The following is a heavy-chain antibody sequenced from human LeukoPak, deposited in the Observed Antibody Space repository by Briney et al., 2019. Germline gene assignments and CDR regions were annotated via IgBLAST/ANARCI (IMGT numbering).Heavy chain of an antibody. CDR3: ARGREVKRFVVITTSLDY. CDR1: GGSVSSGSYY. CDR2: INHSGST. D-gene: IGHD3-22*01. J-gene: IGHJ4*02. V-gene: IGHV4-39*07. Sequence: SETLSLTCTVSGGSVSSGSYYWSWIRQPPGKGLEWIGEINHSGSTNYNPSLKSRVTISVDTSKNQFSLKLSSVTAADTAVYYCARGREVKRFVVITTSLDYWGQGTLVTVSS.